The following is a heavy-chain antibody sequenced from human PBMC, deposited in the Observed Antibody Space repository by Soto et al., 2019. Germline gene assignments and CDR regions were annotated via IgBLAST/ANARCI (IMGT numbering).Heavy chain of an antibody. CDR1: GYSFTSYW. CDR3: ARHRIDCNGGSCLYWFDP. CDR2: IYPGDSDT. D-gene: IGHD2-15*01. Sequence: GESLKISCKGSGYSFTSYWIGWVRQMPGKGLEWMGIIYPGDSDTRYSPSFQGQVTISADKSISTAYLQWSSLKASDTAMYYCARHRIDCNGGSCLYWFDPWGQGTLVTVSS. J-gene: IGHJ5*02. V-gene: IGHV5-51*01.